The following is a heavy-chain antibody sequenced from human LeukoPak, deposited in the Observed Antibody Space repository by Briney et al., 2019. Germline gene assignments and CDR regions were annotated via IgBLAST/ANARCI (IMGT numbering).Heavy chain of an antibody. Sequence: SVKVSCKASGGTFSSYAISWVRQAPGQGLEWMGGIIPIFGTANCAQKFQGRVTITADESTSTAYMELSSLRSEDTAVYYCARSSAYYDILTGYSDNYYYGMDVWGKGTTVTVSS. CDR1: GGTFSSYA. V-gene: IGHV1-69*13. J-gene: IGHJ6*04. CDR3: ARSSAYYDILTGYSDNYYYGMDV. CDR2: IIPIFGTA. D-gene: IGHD3-9*01.